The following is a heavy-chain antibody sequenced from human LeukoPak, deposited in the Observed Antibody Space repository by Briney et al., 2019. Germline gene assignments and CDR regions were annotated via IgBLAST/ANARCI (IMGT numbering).Heavy chain of an antibody. Sequence: SETLSLTCTVSGGSISSYYWSWIRQPAGKGLEWIGRIYTSGSTNYNPSLKSRVTMSVDTSKNQFSLKLSSVPAAETAVYYCARVREFYGYEAFDIWGQGTMVTVSS. V-gene: IGHV4-4*07. CDR1: GGSISSYY. D-gene: IGHD5-18*01. CDR3: ARVREFYGYEAFDI. J-gene: IGHJ3*02. CDR2: IYTSGST.